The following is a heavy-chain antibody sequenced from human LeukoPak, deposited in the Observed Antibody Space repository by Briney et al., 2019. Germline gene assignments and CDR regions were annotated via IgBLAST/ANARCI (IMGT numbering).Heavy chain of an antibody. J-gene: IGHJ6*04. Sequence: ASVKVSCKASGYTFTSYGISWVRQAPGQGLEWMGWISAYNGNTNYAQELQGRVTMTTDTSTSTAYMELRSLRSDDTAVYYCARDISPITMVRGVIIPSDVWGKGTTVTVSS. CDR3: ARDISPITMVRGVIIPSDV. D-gene: IGHD3-10*01. V-gene: IGHV1-18*01. CDR2: ISAYNGNT. CDR1: GYTFTSYG.